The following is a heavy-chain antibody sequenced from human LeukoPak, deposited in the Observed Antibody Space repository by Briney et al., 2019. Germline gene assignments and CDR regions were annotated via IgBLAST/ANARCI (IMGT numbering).Heavy chain of an antibody. D-gene: IGHD3-10*01. Sequence: GGSLRLSCAASGFTLSTYWMSWVRQAPGKGLEWVANIKQDGSEKYYVDSVKGRFTISRDNAKNSLYLQMNSLRAEDTAVYFCTTEGSGYAMDVWGKGTTVTVSS. CDR3: TTEGSGYAMDV. V-gene: IGHV3-7*03. J-gene: IGHJ6*04. CDR2: IKQDGSEK. CDR1: GFTLSTYW.